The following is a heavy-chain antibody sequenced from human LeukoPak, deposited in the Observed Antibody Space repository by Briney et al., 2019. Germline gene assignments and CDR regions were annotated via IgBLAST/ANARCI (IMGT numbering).Heavy chain of an antibody. CDR1: GFTFGDYA. V-gene: IGHV3-49*04. J-gene: IGHJ4*02. CDR3: ARFVPYFDC. Sequence: GGSLRLSCTASGFTFGDYAVSWVRQAPGQGLEWVGFISSNAYGGTSAYAASVKGIFTISRDDPKSSTYLQLDSLKTEGTAVCHCARFVPYFDCWGQGTLVTVSS. D-gene: IGHD3-10*01. CDR2: ISSNAYGGTS.